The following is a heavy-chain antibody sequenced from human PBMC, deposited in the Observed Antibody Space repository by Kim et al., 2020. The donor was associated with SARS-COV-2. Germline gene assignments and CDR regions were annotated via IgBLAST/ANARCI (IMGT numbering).Heavy chain of an antibody. J-gene: IGHJ3*02. CDR3: ARVTGAFDI. Sequence: STIYYADAVKGRFTISRDNAKNSLYLQMNSLRDEDTAVYYCARVTGAFDIWGQGTMVTVSS. CDR2: STI. V-gene: IGHV3-48*02.